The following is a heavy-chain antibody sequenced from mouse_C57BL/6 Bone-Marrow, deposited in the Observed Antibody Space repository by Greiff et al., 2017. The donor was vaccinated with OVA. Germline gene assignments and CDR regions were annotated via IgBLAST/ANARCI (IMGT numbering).Heavy chain of an antibody. V-gene: IGHV1-69*01. D-gene: IGHD2-3*01. J-gene: IGHJ2*01. CDR3: ARSGKNDGYYFDY. Sequence: VQLQQPGAELVMPGASVKLSCKASGYTFTSYWMHWVKQRPGQGLEWIGEIDPSDSYTNYNQKFKGKSTLTVDKSSSTAYMQLSSLTSEDSAVYYCARSGKNDGYYFDYWGQGTTLTVSS. CDR1: GYTFTSYW. CDR2: IDPSDSYT.